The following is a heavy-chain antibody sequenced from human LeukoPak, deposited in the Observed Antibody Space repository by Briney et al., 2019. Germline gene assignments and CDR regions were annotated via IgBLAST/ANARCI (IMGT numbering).Heavy chain of an antibody. J-gene: IGHJ4*02. CDR3: AKDSLADIDY. CDR1: GFIFSTYG. CDR2: IRHDGSIK. V-gene: IGHV3-30*02. Sequence: GGSLRLSCAASGFIFSTYGMYWVRQAPGKGLKWVAFIRHDGSIKNYADSVKGRSTISRDSSKNTLYLQMNSLRAEDTAVYYCAKDSLADIDYWGQGTLVTVSS. D-gene: IGHD3-16*01.